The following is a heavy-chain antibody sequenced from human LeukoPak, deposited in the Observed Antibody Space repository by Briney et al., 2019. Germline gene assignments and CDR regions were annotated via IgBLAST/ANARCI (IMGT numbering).Heavy chain of an antibody. CDR1: EFSVGSNY. J-gene: IGHJ6*04. CDR3: AKSTRAVMAMMDV. V-gene: IGHV3-30*18. CDR2: ISYDGSNK. D-gene: IGHD3-16*01. Sequence: GGSLRLSCAASEFSVGSNYMTWVRQAPGKGLEWVAVISYDGSNKYYADSVKGRFTISRDNSKNTLYLQMNSLRAEDTAVYFCAKSTRAVMAMMDVWGKGTTVTVSS.